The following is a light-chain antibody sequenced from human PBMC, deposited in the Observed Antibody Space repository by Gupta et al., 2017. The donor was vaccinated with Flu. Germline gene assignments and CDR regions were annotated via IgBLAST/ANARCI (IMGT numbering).Light chain of an antibody. CDR3: TSYTSSSHVI. Sequence: QSALTQPASVSGSPGPSITISCTGSSSDIGGYDFVSWYQQYPGKVPKLMIYEVSNRPSGVSDRFSGAKSGNTASLTISGLQVDDEADYYCTSYTSSSHVIFGGGTKLTVL. CDR2: EVS. CDR1: SSDIGGYDF. J-gene: IGLJ2*01. V-gene: IGLV2-14*01.